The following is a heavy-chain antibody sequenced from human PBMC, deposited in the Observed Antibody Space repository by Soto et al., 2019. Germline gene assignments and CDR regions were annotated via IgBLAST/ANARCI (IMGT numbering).Heavy chain of an antibody. CDR3: ARDPPATRHGMDV. V-gene: IGHV3-23*01. J-gene: IGHJ6*02. Sequence: VGCLRLSCAASGFTISTFTMTWVRQAPGKGLECVSGVTGSGGQIHYADSVRGRFTISRDNSKNTLYLQMKSLRAEDTAVYYCARDPPATRHGMDVWGQGTPVTVSS. CDR1: GFTISTFT. CDR2: VTGSGGQI.